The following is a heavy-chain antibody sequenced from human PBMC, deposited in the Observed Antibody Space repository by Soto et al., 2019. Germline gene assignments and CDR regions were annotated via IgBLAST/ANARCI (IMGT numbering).Heavy chain of an antibody. CDR1: CSSISSSSYY. J-gene: IGHJ4*02. CDR3: ASGYLVYYFDY. V-gene: IGHV4-39*01. Sequence: SETLSLTCTVSCSSISSSSYYWGWIRQPPGKGLEWIGSIYYSGSTYYNPSLKSRVTISVDTSKNQFSLKLSSVTAADTAVYYCASGYLVYYFDYWGQGTLVTVSS. CDR2: IYYSGST. D-gene: IGHD5-18*01.